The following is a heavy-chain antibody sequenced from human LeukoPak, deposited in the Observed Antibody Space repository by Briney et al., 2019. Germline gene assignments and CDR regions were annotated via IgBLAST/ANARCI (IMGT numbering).Heavy chain of an antibody. D-gene: IGHD5-18*01. CDR3: ARRGNSYDRNGAFDI. V-gene: IGHV5-51*01. Sequence: GESLKISCKGSGYSFTNYWIGWVRQMPGKGLEWMGIIYPGDPDSRYSPSFEGQVTVSADKSISTAYLQWSNLKASDTAMYYCARRGNSYDRNGAFDIWGQGTMVTVSS. J-gene: IGHJ3*02. CDR1: GYSFTNYW. CDR2: IYPGDPDS.